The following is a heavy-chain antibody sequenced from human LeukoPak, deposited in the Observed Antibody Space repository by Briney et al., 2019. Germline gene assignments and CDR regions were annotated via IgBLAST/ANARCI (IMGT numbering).Heavy chain of an antibody. CDR2: IVSKSDGGRT. CDR1: GLPFSEAW. Sequence: GGSLRLSCAASGLPFSEAWMSWVRQAPGKGLEWVGRIVSKSDGGRTEYATPVKDRFIISRDDSRGTLYLQMNSLKPDDTAVYYCATDDVRWSHWGQGALVTVSS. V-gene: IGHV3-15*04. D-gene: IGHD4-23*01. CDR3: ATDDVRWSH. J-gene: IGHJ4*02.